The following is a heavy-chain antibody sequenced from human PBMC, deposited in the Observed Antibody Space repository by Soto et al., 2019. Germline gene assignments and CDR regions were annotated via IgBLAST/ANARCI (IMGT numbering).Heavy chain of an antibody. D-gene: IGHD3-10*01. CDR3: ARPRITMVRGVMTPTGFEP. J-gene: IGHJ5*02. CDR2: INHSGST. V-gene: IGHV4-34*01. Sequence: SETLSLTCAVYGGSFSGYYWSWIRQPPGKGLEWIGEINHSGSTNYNPSLKSRVTISVDTSKNQFSLKLSSVTAADTAVYYCARPRITMVRGVMTPTGFEPWGQGTLVTVSS. CDR1: GGSFSGYY.